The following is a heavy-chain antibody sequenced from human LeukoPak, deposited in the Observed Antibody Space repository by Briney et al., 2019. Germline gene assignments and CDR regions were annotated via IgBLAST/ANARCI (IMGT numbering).Heavy chain of an antibody. Sequence: GGSLRLSCAASGFTVRSNYMSWVRQAPGKGLEWVSVIYSGGSTYYADSVKGRFTISRDNSKNTLYLQMNSLRAEDTAVYYCAVPRQPGWFDPWGQGTLVTVSS. CDR1: GFTVRSNY. CDR2: IYSGGST. CDR3: AVPRQPGWFDP. J-gene: IGHJ5*02. D-gene: IGHD1-14*01. V-gene: IGHV3-66*01.